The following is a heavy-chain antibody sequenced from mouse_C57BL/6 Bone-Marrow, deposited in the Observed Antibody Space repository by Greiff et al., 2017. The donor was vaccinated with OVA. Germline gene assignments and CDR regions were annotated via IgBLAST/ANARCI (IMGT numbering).Heavy chain of an antibody. V-gene: IGHV1-59*01. CDR1: GYTFTSYW. J-gene: IGHJ4*01. CDR3: ARWGFYAMDY. CDR2: IDPSDSYT. Sequence: QVQLQQPGAELVRPGTSVKLSCKASGYTFTSYWMHWVKQRPGQGLEWIGVIDPSDSYTNYNQKFKGKATLTVDTSSSTACMQLSSLTSEDSAVYYCARWGFYAMDYWGQGTSVTVSS.